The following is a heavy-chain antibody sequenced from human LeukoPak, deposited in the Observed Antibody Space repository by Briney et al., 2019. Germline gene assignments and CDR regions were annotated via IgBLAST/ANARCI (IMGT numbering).Heavy chain of an antibody. CDR3: ARHSGDWRGLLYYFDY. D-gene: IGHD2-21*01. CDR1: GGSISSSSYY. J-gene: IGHJ4*02. CDR2: IYYSGST. Sequence: SETLSLTCTVSGGSISSSSYYWGWIRQPPGKGLKWIGSIYYSGSTYYNPALKSRVTISIDTSKNQFSLKLSSVTAADTAVYYCARHSGDWRGLLYYFDYWGQGTLVTVSS. V-gene: IGHV4-39*01.